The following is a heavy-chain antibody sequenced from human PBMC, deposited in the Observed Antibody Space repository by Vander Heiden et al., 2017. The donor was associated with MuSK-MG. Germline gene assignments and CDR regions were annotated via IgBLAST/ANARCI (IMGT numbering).Heavy chain of an antibody. Sequence: QVQLVQSRSEWEKAGASVKVSCKASGSTFTSYAINWVRQAPGQGLEWMGWINTNTRNPTYAQGFTGRFVFSLDTSVSTAYLQISSLNAEDTAVYYGARGRYGGNSYYFDYWGQGTLVSVSS. J-gene: IGHJ4*02. V-gene: IGHV7-4-1*02. D-gene: IGHD4-17*01. CDR3: ARGRYGGNSYYFDY. CDR1: GSTFTSYA. CDR2: INTNTRNP.